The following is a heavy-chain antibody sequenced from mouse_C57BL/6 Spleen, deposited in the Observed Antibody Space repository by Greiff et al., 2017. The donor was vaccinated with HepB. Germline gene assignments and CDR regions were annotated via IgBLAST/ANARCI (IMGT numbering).Heavy chain of an antibody. CDR2: IHPNSGST. Sequence: QVQLKQPGAELVKPGASVKLSCKASGYTFTSYWMHWVKQRPGQGLEWIGMIHPNSGSTNYNEKFKSKATLTVDKSSSTAYMQLSSLTSEDSAVYYCAIPYDYDAMDYWGQGTSVTVSS. V-gene: IGHV1-64*01. J-gene: IGHJ4*01. CDR1: GYTFTSYW. CDR3: AIPYDYDAMDY.